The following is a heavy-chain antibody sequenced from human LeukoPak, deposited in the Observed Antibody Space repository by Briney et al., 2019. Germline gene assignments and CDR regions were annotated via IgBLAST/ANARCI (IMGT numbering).Heavy chain of an antibody. D-gene: IGHD2-15*01. Sequence: PGGSLRLSCAASGFTFSSYAMHWVRQVPGKGLEWVAVISYDGSNKYYADSVKGRFTISRDNSKNTLYLQMNSLRAEDTAVYYCARDGGLYGKQNYFDYWGQGTLVTVSS. CDR3: ARDGGLYGKQNYFDY. J-gene: IGHJ4*02. V-gene: IGHV3-30-3*01. CDR1: GFTFSSYA. CDR2: ISYDGSNK.